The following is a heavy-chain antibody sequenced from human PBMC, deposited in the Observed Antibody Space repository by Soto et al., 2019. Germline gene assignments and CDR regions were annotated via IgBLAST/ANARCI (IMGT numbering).Heavy chain of an antibody. D-gene: IGHD3-10*01. CDR3: ARDLNYYYGSGSPGDY. J-gene: IGHJ4*02. CDR2: IYYSGST. CDR1: GGSISSYY. Sequence: SETLSLTCTVSGGSISSYYWSWIRQPPGKGLEWIGYIYYSGSTNYNPSLKSRVTISVDTSRNQFSLKLSSVTAADTAVYYCARDLNYYYGSGSPGDYWGQGTLVTVSS. V-gene: IGHV4-59*01.